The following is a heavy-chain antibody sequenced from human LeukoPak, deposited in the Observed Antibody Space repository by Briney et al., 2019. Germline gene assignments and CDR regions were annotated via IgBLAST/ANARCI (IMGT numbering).Heavy chain of an antibody. J-gene: IGHJ4*02. CDR3: ARGNDIVVVTGNNYFDY. Sequence: GGSLRLSCAASGFTFSSYSMTWVRQAPGKGLEWVSSISSSSSYIYYADSLKGRFTISRDNAKNPLYLQMNSLRAEDTALYYCARGNDIVVVTGNNYFDYWGQGTLVTVSS. CDR1: GFTFSSYS. D-gene: IGHD2-21*02. CDR2: ISSSSSYI. V-gene: IGHV3-21*01.